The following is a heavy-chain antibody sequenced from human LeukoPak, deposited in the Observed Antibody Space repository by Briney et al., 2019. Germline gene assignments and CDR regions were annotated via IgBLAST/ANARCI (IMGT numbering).Heavy chain of an antibody. CDR3: AKDLVYYYASSGYYSPFDY. CDR1: GFTFSSYS. D-gene: IGHD3-22*01. Sequence: PGGSLRLSCAASGFTFSSYSMNWVRQAPGKGLEWVSAISDSGGSTYYADSLKGRFTISRDNSKNTLYLQMNSLRAEDTAVYYCAKDLVYYYASSGYYSPFDYWGQGTLVTVSS. CDR2: ISDSGGST. J-gene: IGHJ4*02. V-gene: IGHV3-23*01.